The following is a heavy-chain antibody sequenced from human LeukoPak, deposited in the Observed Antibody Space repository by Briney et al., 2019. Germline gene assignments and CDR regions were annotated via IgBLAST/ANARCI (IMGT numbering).Heavy chain of an antibody. J-gene: IGHJ4*02. V-gene: IGHV3-21*01. D-gene: IGHD3-22*01. CDR2: ISSSSSYI. CDR3: ARTGTYYYDSSGPTSPD. CDR1: GFTFSSYS. Sequence: GGSLRLSCAASGFTFSSYSMNWVRQAPGKGLEWVSSISSSSSYIYYADSVKGRFTISRDNAKNSLYLQMNSLKAEDTAVYYCARTGTYYYDSSGPTSPDWGQGTLVTVSS.